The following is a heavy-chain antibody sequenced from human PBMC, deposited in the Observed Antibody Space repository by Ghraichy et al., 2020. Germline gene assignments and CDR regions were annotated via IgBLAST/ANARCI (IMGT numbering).Heavy chain of an antibody. CDR3: AGMTRGTYYYYYPMDV. CDR2: VCDGRRT. V-gene: IGHV4-39*07. Sequence: SETLSPTCSVSGGSVTTSSYCWGWIRQPPGKGLEWIGSVCDGRRTYYSSSLKSRVTISVDTSQNQLSLKVTSVTAADTAVFYCAGMTRGTYYYYYPMDVWGQGTTVTVSS. J-gene: IGHJ6*02. D-gene: IGHD3-16*01. CDR1: GGSVTTSSYC.